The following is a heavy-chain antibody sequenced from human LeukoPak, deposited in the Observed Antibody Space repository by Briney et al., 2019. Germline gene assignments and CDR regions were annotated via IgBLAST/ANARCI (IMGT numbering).Heavy chain of an antibody. J-gene: IGHJ4*02. CDR2: INHSGST. V-gene: IGHV4-38-2*02. D-gene: IGHD6-19*01. CDR3: ARHSLAYSSAQLGY. CDR1: VYSISSGYY. Sequence: SETLSLTCTVSVYSISSGYYWGWIRQPPGKGLEWIGSINHSGSTYYNPSLKSRVTISVDTSKNQFSLKLNSVTAADTAVYCCARHSLAYSSAQLGYWGQGTLVTVSS.